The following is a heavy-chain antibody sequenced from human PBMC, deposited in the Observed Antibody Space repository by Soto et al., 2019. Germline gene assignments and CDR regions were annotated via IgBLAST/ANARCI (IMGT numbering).Heavy chain of an antibody. V-gene: IGHV1-18*01. CDR1: GYTFTSYG. CDR3: AREAPPSIGRSGYFTGWFDP. CDR2: ISAYNGNT. Sequence: QVQLVQSGAEVKKPGASVKVSCKASGYTFTSYGISWERQAPGQGLEWMGWISAYNGNTNYAQKLQGRVTMTTDTSTSTAYMELRSLRSDDTAVYYCAREAPPSIGRSGYFTGWFDPWGQGTLVTVSS. J-gene: IGHJ5*02. D-gene: IGHD3-3*01.